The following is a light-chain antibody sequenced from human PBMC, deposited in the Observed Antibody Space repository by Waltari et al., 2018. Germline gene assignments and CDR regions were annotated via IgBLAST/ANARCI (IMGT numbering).Light chain of an antibody. V-gene: IGKV3-20*01. CDR3: QQYGISPYT. CDR1: QTIGSNY. J-gene: IGKJ2*01. CDR2: GGD. Sequence: EIVLTQSPGTLSLSPGERATLSCRASQTIGSNYLAWYQQKPGQAPRRLIHGGDNRSTGIPDRFSGSGSGTDFSLSVSRLEPEDFAVYFCQQYGISPYTFGQGTKLEIK.